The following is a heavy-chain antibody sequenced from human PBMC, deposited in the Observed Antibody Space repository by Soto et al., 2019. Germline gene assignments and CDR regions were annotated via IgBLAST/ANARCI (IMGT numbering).Heavy chain of an antibody. J-gene: IGHJ6*02. V-gene: IGHV4-30-4*01. Sequence: NPSETLSLTCTVSGGSISSGDYYWSWIRQPPGKGLEWIGYIYYSGSTYYNPSLKSRVTISVDTSKNQFSLKLSSVTAADTAVYYCASGALRFLEIPYGMDVWGQGTTVTVSS. CDR1: GGSISSGDYY. CDR3: ASGALRFLEIPYGMDV. CDR2: IYYSGST. D-gene: IGHD3-3*01.